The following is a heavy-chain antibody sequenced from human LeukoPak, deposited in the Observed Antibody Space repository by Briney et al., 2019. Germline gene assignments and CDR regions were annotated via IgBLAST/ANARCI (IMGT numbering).Heavy chain of an antibody. J-gene: IGHJ4*02. Sequence: ASVKVSCKVSGYTLTELSMHWVRQAPGKGLEWMGGFYPEDGETIYAQKFQGRVTMTEDTSTDTAYMELSSLRSEDTAVYYCATDPWFGIAAAGMAPSYWGQGTLVTVSS. CDR3: ATDPWFGIAAAGMAPSY. D-gene: IGHD6-13*01. CDR1: GYTLTELS. V-gene: IGHV1-24*01. CDR2: FYPEDGET.